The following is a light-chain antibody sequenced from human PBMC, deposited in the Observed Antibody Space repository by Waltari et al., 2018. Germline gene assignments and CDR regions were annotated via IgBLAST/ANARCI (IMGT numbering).Light chain of an antibody. CDR1: KLADIY. J-gene: IGLJ3*02. V-gene: IGLV3-1*01. Sequence: SSERPQPPSLSVSPAHPASITCPGDKLADIYTTWYQQKPVQSPVLVIYQDNKRPSGIPERFSGSNSGNTATLTISGTQAMDEADYYCQAWDSGTAVFGGGTKLTVL. CDR3: QAWDSGTAV. CDR2: QDN.